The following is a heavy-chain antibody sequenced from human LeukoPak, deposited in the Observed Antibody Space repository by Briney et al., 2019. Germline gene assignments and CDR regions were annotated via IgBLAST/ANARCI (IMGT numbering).Heavy chain of an antibody. CDR3: ARDPASSGWNYFDY. CDR2: ISSSGSTI. D-gene: IGHD6-19*01. V-gene: IGHV3-11*04. J-gene: IGHJ4*02. Sequence: GGSLRLSCAASGFTFSDYYMNWIRQAPGKGLEWGSYISSSGSTIFYADSVKGRFTISRDNAKNSLCLQMNSLRAEDTAVYYCARDPASSGWNYFDYWGQGTLVTVSS. CDR1: GFTFSDYY.